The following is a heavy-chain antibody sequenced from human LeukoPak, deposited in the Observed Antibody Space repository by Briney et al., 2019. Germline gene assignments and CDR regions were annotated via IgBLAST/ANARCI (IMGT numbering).Heavy chain of an antibody. J-gene: IGHJ4*02. D-gene: IGHD1-20*01. V-gene: IGHV1-2*02. CDR3: ARDNYNWMFDF. CDR2: INPNSGDT. CDR1: GYIFTDYY. Sequence: ASVKVSCKASGYIFTDYYIHWVRQAHGQGPEWMGWINPNSGDTNSAQRFQGRVTMTRDTSISTAYMELSRLRSDNTAVYYCARDNYNWMFDFWGQGTLVTVSS.